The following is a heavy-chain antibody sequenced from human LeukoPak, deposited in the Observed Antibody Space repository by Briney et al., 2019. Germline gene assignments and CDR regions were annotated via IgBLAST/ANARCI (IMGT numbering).Heavy chain of an antibody. CDR3: ARSMTTVTTWYYYYGMDV. CDR2: IYHSGST. J-gene: IGHJ6*02. Sequence: SETLSLTCAVSGGSISSSNWWSWVRQPPGKGLEWIGEIYHSGSTNYNPSLKCRVTISVDKSKNQFSLKLSSVTAADTAVYYCARSMTTVTTWYYYYGMDVWGQGTTVTVSS. CDR1: GGSISSSNW. V-gene: IGHV4-4*02. D-gene: IGHD4-17*01.